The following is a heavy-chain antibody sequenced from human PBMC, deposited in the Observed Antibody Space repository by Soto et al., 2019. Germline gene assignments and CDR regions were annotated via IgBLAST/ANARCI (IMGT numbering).Heavy chain of an antibody. CDR2: FDPEDGET. V-gene: IGHV1-24*01. J-gene: IGHJ4*02. Sequence: ASVKVSCKVSGYTLTELSMHWVRQAPGKGLEWMGGFDPEDGETIYAQKFQGRVTMTEDTSTDTAYMELSSLRSEDTAVYYCATGPDSGGNFDYWGQGTLVTVSS. D-gene: IGHD4-17*01. CDR3: ATGPDSGGNFDY. CDR1: GYTLTELS.